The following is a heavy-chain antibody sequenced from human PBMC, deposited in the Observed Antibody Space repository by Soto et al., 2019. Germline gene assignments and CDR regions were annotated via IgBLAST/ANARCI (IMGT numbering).Heavy chain of an antibody. Sequence: QVQLQESGPGLVKPSQTLSLTCNVSGGSISSGGYYWSWIRQHPVKGLEWIVYFYYSGRTYYNPSLKTRVTISVDTSKNQFSLKLSSVTAADTAVYYCARAGVAHTVIVGRNWFDPWGQGTLVTVSS. CDR1: GGSISSGGYY. D-gene: IGHD3-22*01. CDR3: ARAGVAHTVIVGRNWFDP. V-gene: IGHV4-31*03. J-gene: IGHJ5*02. CDR2: FYYSGRT.